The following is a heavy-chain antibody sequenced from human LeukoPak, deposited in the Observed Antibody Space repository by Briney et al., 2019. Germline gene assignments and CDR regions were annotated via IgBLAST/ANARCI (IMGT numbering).Heavy chain of an antibody. D-gene: IGHD3-16*01. Sequence: PSETLSLTCAVYGESFIGHHWSWIRQPPGRRLEWIGEINHSGSTNYNPSLKSRVTMSVDTSKNQFPLNLTSVTAADTAVYYCVRVHSHGYGDPWGQGTLVTVS. CDR2: INHSGST. CDR3: VRVHSHGYGDP. CDR1: GESFIGHH. J-gene: IGHJ5*02. V-gene: IGHV4-34*01.